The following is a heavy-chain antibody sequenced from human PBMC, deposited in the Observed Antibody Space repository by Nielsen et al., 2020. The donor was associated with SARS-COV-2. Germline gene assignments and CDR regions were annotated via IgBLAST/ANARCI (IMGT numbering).Heavy chain of an antibody. J-gene: IGHJ3*01. Sequence: GGSLRLSCEASGFSIYSHWMSCFRQAPGKGLEWVADINQDASDKKYVDSVKGRFTISRDNAKNSLFLQMTSLRVEDTAVHYCGRDWGRASDVWGQGTMVTVSS. CDR3: GRDWGRASDV. D-gene: IGHD3-16*01. CDR2: INQDASDK. V-gene: IGHV3-7*01. CDR1: GFSIYSHW.